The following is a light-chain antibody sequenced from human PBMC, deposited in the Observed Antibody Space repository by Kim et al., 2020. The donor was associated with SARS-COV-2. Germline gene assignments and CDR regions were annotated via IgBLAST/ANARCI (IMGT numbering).Light chain of an antibody. V-gene: IGKV3-15*01. CDR3: QQYNRWPPKT. CDR1: QSVSSN. CDR2: GAS. Sequence: EIVMTQSPATVSMYPGERATLSCRASQSVSSNLAWYQQKPGQAPRLLIYGASTRATGIPARFSGSGSGTEFTLTISSLQSEDFAVYYCQQYNRWPPKTFGQGTKVDIK. J-gene: IGKJ1*01.